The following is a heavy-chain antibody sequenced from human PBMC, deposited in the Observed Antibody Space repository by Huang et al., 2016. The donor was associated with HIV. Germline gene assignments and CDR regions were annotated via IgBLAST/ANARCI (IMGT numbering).Heavy chain of an antibody. D-gene: IGHD1-26*01. V-gene: IGHV3-30*18. CDR1: GFSFSNYG. Sequence: VQLVESGGGVVQPGRSLRLAWAASGFSFSNYGLHWVRQAPGKGLEGVAVISYDGSNKYYAHSVKGRVTISRDTSENKVYLQMNSLRHEDTAVYYCAKDGADEEWDIDYWGQGTLVTVSS. CDR2: ISYDGSNK. J-gene: IGHJ4*02. CDR3: AKDGADEEWDIDY.